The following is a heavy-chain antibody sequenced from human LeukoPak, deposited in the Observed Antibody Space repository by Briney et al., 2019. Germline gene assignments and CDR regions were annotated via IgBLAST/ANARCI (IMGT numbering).Heavy chain of an antibody. D-gene: IGHD6-13*01. CDR1: GYTFTGYY. CDR2: INPNSGGT. Sequence: ASVTVSCKASGYTFTGYYMHWVRQAPGQGLEWMGWINPNSGGTNYAQKFQGWVTMTRDTSISTAYMELSRLRSDDTAVYYCARDRASLIAAAGIFDYWGQGTLVTVSS. V-gene: IGHV1-2*04. CDR3: ARDRASLIAAAGIFDY. J-gene: IGHJ4*02.